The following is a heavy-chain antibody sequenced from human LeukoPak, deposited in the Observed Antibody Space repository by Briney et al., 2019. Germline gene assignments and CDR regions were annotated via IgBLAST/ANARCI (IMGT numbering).Heavy chain of an antibody. Sequence: GGPLRLSCAASGFPFSGYAMPWARQAPGKGLDWVAVIWYDGSNKYYADSVKGRFTISRDNSKNTLYLQMNSLRAEDTAVYYCARDWTTVSGAFDIWGQGTMVTVSS. CDR2: IWYDGSNK. J-gene: IGHJ3*02. D-gene: IGHD4-17*01. V-gene: IGHV3-33*08. CDR3: ARDWTTVSGAFDI. CDR1: GFPFSGYA.